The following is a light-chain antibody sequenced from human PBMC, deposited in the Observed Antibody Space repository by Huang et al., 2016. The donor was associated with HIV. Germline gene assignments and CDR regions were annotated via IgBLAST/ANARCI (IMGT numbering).Light chain of an antibody. V-gene: IGKV1-39*01. Sequence: IQMTQSPTSLSASIGDRVSIACRASQNINTYLNWYQQKPGKAPKLLISSASTLHSGVPSRFSGSGSGTDFTLTIRGLQPDDFATYYCQQSYSALSSFGPGTRL. CDR1: QNINTY. J-gene: IGKJ5*01. CDR2: SAS. CDR3: QQSYSALSS.